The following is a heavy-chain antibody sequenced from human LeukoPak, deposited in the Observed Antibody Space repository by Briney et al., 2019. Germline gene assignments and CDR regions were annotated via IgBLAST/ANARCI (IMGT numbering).Heavy chain of an antibody. CDR2: ISSGSSAI. Sequence: GGSLRLSCAASGFTFSNYSVNWVRQAPGKGLEWVSYISSGSSAIYYADSVKGRFTFSRDNAKNSLYLQMNSLRAEDTAAYYCARGGSHYYDSMDYWGQGTLVTVSS. V-gene: IGHV3-48*01. J-gene: IGHJ4*02. CDR3: ARGGSHYYDSMDY. CDR1: GFTFSNYS. D-gene: IGHD3-22*01.